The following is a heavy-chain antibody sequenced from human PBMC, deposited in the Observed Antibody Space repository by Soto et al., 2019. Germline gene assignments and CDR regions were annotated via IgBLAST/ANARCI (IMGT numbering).Heavy chain of an antibody. CDR3: ALQGVRITIFGARFDP. CDR2: IIPIFGTP. J-gene: IGHJ5*02. D-gene: IGHD3-3*01. V-gene: IGHV1-69*12. CDR1: GGTFNSYA. Sequence: QFQLVQSGAEVKKPGSSGKVSCKASGGTFNSYAISWVRQAPGQGLEWMGGIIPIFGTPNYAQKLQGRVTITANESTSTAYMELNSLRSEDTAVYYCALQGVRITIFGARFDPWGQGTLVTVSS.